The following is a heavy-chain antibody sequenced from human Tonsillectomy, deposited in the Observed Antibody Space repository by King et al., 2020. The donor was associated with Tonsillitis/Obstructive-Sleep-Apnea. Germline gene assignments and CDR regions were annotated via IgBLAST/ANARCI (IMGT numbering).Heavy chain of an antibody. V-gene: IGHV4-34*01. D-gene: IGHD7-27*01. J-gene: IGHJ3*02. CDR3: ARGHMGISDAFDI. CDR1: GGSFSGFY. CDR2: INHSGST. Sequence: VQLQQWGAGLLKPSETLSLTCAVYGGSFSGFYRNWIRQPPGKGLEWIGEINHSGSTNYNPSLKSRVTISVDTSKNQFSLKLSSVTAADTALYYCARGHMGISDAFDIWGQGTMVTVSS.